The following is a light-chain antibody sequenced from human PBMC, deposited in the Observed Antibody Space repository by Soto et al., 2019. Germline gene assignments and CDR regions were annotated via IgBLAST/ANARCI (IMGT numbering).Light chain of an antibody. CDR3: HLSNRNTSS. Sequence: DIQMTQSPSTLSASVGGRVTITGRASQSVGTWVAWYQQKPGKAPKLLIYGASNLESGVPSRFSGSGSGTEFTLTITTLQPDDFATSFCHLSNRNTSSFGPRTKVDI. CDR2: GAS. V-gene: IGKV1-5*01. J-gene: IGKJ1*01. CDR1: QSVGTW.